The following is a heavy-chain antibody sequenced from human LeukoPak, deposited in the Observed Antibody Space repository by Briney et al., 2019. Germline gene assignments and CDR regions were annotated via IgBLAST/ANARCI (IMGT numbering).Heavy chain of an antibody. Sequence: GGSLRLSCAASGFTFSTYGMSWVRQAPGRGLEWVSGITDTGGSTYYADSVKGRFTISRDNSKNTLYLQMNSLRAEDTAVYYCAKRPLKYSGSYFDYWGQGTLVTVSS. J-gene: IGHJ4*02. D-gene: IGHD1-26*01. V-gene: IGHV3-23*01. CDR2: ITDTGGST. CDR1: GFTFSTYG. CDR3: AKRPLKYSGSYFDY.